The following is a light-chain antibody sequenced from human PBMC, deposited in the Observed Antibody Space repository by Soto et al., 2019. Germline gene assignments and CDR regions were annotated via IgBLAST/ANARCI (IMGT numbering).Light chain of an antibody. CDR1: QGVTTN. CDR3: QQYNNWPFS. CDR2: DVS. V-gene: IGKV3-15*01. Sequence: IVMTHSPGTLSVSPGEIATLSCRAGQGVTTNFAWYQQKSGQSPRLLIYDVSIRATGVPARFSGTGSETDFTLTISGLQSEDSAVYFCQQYNNWPFSFGQATRLEIK. J-gene: IGKJ5*01.